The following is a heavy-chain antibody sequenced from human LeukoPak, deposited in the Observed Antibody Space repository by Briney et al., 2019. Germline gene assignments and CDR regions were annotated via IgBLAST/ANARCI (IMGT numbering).Heavy chain of an antibody. J-gene: IGHJ4*02. V-gene: IGHV3-11*01. Sequence: GGSLRLSCAASGFTFSDYYMSWIRQAPGKGLEWVSYISSSGSTIYYADSVKGRFTISRDNAKNSLYLQMNSLRAEDTAVYYCVREQMPRIAAAGTGYFDYWGQGTLVTVSS. CDR2: ISSSGSTI. CDR3: VREQMPRIAAAGTGYFDY. D-gene: IGHD6-13*01. CDR1: GFTFSDYY.